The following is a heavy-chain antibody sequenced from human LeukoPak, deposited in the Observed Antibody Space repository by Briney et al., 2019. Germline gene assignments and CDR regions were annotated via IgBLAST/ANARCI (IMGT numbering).Heavy chain of an antibody. V-gene: IGHV4-34*01. CDR1: GGSFSGYY. CDR2: INHRGST. D-gene: IGHD3-22*01. Sequence: PSETLSLTCAVYGGSFSGYYWSWIRQPPGKGLEWIGEINHRGSTNYNPSLKSRVTVSLDTSKNQFSLKLSSVTAADTAVYYCARAIYYYDSSGYYPGSYHFDYWGQGTLVTVSS. CDR3: ARAIYYYDSSGYYPGSYHFDY. J-gene: IGHJ4*02.